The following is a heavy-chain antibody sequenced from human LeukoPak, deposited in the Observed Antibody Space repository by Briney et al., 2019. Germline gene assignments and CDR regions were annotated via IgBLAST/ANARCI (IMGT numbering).Heavy chain of an antibody. D-gene: IGHD5-24*01. Sequence: PGGSLRFSWAASGFTFSNAWMSWVRQAPGKGLEWVGRIKSKTDGGTTDYAAPVKGRFTISRDDSRNTLYLQMNSLKTEDTAVYYCTTTRWLQEFDYWGQGTLVTVSS. V-gene: IGHV3-15*01. CDR1: GFTFSNAW. CDR2: IKSKTDGGTT. J-gene: IGHJ4*02. CDR3: TTTRWLQEFDY.